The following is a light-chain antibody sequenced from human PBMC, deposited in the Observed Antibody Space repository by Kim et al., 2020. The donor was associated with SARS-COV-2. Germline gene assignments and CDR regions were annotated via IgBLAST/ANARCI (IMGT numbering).Light chain of an antibody. CDR2: DVT. CDR3: SSYTSSSTPYV. V-gene: IGLV2-14*03. CDR1: SGDVGGYDY. Sequence: QSVLTQPASVSGSPGQSITISCTGTSGDVGGYDYVSWYQQHPGKAPKLMIYDVTSRPSGVSSRFTGSKSGNTASLTISGLQAEDEADYYCSSYTSSSTPYVFGTGTKVTVL. J-gene: IGLJ1*01.